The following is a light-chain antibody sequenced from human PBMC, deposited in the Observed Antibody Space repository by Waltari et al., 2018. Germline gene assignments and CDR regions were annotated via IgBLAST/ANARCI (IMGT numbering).Light chain of an antibody. V-gene: IGLV1-44*01. CDR2: GNN. Sequence: QSVLTQPPSASGTPGQTVSISCSGGRSNIAVNTVNWYQQLPGRAPKLLINGNNQRPSWLPDRFSGSKSDTSASLAISGLQSEDEADYYCAAWDDSLYGPVFGGGTKLTVL. J-gene: IGLJ2*01. CDR1: RSNIAVNT. CDR3: AAWDDSLYGPV.